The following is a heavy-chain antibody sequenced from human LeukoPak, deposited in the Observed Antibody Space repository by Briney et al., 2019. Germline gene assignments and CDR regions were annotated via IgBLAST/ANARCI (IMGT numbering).Heavy chain of an antibody. D-gene: IGHD3-9*01. J-gene: IGHJ4*02. Sequence: PGGSLRLSCAASGFTFSSYEMNWVRQAPGKGLEWVSYISSSGSTKYYADSVKGRFTISRDNAKNSLYLQMNSLRAEDTAVYYCARDYDILTGYSYWGQGTLVTVSS. CDR1: GFTFSSYE. CDR2: ISSSGSTK. CDR3: ARDYDILTGYSY. V-gene: IGHV3-48*03.